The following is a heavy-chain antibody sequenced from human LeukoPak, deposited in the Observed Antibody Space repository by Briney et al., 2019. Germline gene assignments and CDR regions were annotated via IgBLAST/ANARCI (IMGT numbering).Heavy chain of an antibody. Sequence: GSLRLSCAATRFTFRRYWVYWVRQAPGKGLVWVSRINRDGSSTNYADSVKGRFTISRDNSKNTLYLQMNSLRAEDTAVYYCARVLCRGGTCLDAFDIWGQGTMVTVSS. CDR3: ARVLCRGGTCLDAFDI. J-gene: IGHJ3*02. D-gene: IGHD2-15*01. V-gene: IGHV3-74*01. CDR2: INRDGSST. CDR1: RFTFRRYW.